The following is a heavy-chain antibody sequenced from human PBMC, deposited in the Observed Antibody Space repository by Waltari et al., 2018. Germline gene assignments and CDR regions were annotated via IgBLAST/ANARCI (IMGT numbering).Heavy chain of an antibody. CDR2: IYYSGST. Sequence: QLQLQESGPGLVKPSETLSLTCTVSGGSISSSSYYWGWIRQPPGKGLEWIGSIYYSGSTYYNPSLNSRVTRSVDTSKNQFSLKLSSVTAADTAVYYWARDPHHHEQQLVRGYWGQGTLVTVSS. J-gene: IGHJ4*02. CDR3: ARDPHHHEQQLVRGY. D-gene: IGHD6-13*01. CDR1: GGSISSSSYY. V-gene: IGHV4-39*07.